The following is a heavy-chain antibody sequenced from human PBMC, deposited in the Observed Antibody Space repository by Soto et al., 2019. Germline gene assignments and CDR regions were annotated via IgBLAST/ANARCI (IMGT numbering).Heavy chain of an antibody. CDR2: IYYSGST. CDR1: GGSINNYF. V-gene: IGHV4-59*08. CDR3: ARRLYGDYGHYFDY. D-gene: IGHD4-17*01. J-gene: IGHJ4*02. Sequence: SETLSLTCTVSGGSINNYFWSWIRQPPGKGLEWIGYIYYSGSTDYDPSLKSRVTISLDTSKNQFSLNLSSVSAADTAVYYCARRLYGDYGHYFDYWGQGTLVTVSS.